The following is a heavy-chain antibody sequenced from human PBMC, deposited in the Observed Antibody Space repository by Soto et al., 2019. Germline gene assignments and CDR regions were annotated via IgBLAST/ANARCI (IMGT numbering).Heavy chain of an antibody. CDR1: GGSFSGYY. V-gene: IGHV4-34*01. CDR2: INHSGST. J-gene: IGHJ4*02. D-gene: IGHD1-26*01. CDR3: ARERVGRWTH. Sequence: SETLSLTCAVYGGSFSGYYWSWIRQPPGKGLEWIGEINHSGSTNYNPSLKNRVTISVDTSKNQFSLKLSSVTAADTAVYYCARERVGRWTHWGQGTLVTVSS.